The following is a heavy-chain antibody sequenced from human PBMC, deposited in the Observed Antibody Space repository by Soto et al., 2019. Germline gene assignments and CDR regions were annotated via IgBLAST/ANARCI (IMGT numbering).Heavy chain of an antibody. J-gene: IGHJ4*02. CDR3: VRNGYYSLEY. CDR1: GDSISSHDW. Sequence: QVQLQESGPGLVKPSGTLSLTCAVSGDSISSHDWWSWVRQPPNKGLEWIAEIHHSGGTNYNPSLMSRATISVDNSKNQFSLKLISATAADTAVYYCVRNGYYSLEYWGQGTLVSVSS. D-gene: IGHD3-3*01. V-gene: IGHV4-4*02. CDR2: IHHSGGT.